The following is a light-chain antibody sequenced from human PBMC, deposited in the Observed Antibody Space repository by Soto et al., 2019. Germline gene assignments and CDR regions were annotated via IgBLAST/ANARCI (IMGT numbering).Light chain of an antibody. J-gene: IGKJ2*01. Sequence: DIQMTQSPSTLSASVGDRVTITCRASQSIGHWLAWYQQKPGKAPKVLIYGASSLESGEPSRFSGSGSRTEFTLTISSLQPDDFATYYCQQYNSYLYTFGQGTKLEIK. CDR2: GAS. CDR1: QSIGHW. V-gene: IGKV1-5*03. CDR3: QQYNSYLYT.